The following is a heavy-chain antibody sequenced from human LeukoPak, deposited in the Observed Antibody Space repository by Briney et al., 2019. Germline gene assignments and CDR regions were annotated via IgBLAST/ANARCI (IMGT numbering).Heavy chain of an antibody. CDR1: GFTFSSYG. J-gene: IGHJ4*02. Sequence: GRSLRLSCAASGFTFSSYGMHWVRQAPGKGLEWVAVIWYDGSNKYCADSVKGRFTISRDNSKNTLYLQMNSLRAEDTAVYYCARGWDGYYGSGSYYPTNWGQGTLVTVSS. V-gene: IGHV3-33*01. CDR2: IWYDGSNK. D-gene: IGHD3-10*01. CDR3: ARGWDGYYGSGSYYPTN.